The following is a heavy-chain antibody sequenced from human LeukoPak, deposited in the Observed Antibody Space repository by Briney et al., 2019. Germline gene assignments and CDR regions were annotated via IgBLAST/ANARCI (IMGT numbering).Heavy chain of an antibody. V-gene: IGHV4-59*12. CDR2: MFYSGST. D-gene: IGHD3-10*01. J-gene: IGHJ4*02. CDR1: GGSISSYY. CDR3: ARSGWFRRIDY. Sequence: SETLSLTCTVSGGSISSYYWSWIRQPPGKGLEWIGYMFYSGSTNYNPSLKSRVTISVDTSKNQFSLKLSSVTAADTAVYYCARSGWFRRIDYWGRGTMVTVSS.